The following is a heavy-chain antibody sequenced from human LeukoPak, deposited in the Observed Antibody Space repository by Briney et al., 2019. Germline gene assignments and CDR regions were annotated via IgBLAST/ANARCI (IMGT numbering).Heavy chain of an antibody. Sequence: ASVKVSCKASGYSFTGYYMHWVRQAPGQGLEWMGWINPNSGGTNYAQKFQGRVTMTRDTSISTAYMELSRLTSDDTAVYYCARGARDQDWFDPWGQGSLVTVSS. J-gene: IGHJ5*02. V-gene: IGHV1-2*02. D-gene: IGHD2-2*01. CDR3: ARGARDQDWFDP. CDR2: INPNSGGT. CDR1: GYSFTGYY.